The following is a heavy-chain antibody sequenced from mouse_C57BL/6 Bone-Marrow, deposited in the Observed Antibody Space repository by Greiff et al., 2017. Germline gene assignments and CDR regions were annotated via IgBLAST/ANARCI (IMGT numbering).Heavy chain of an antibody. Sequence: EVKVEESGAELVRPGASVKLSCTASGFNIKDDYMHWVKQRPEQGLEWIGWIDPENGDTEYASKFQGKATITADTSSNTAYLQLSSLTSEDTAVYYCTLYYGNSYAMDYWGQGTSVTVSS. J-gene: IGHJ4*01. D-gene: IGHD2-1*01. CDR2: IDPENGDT. CDR1: GFNIKDDY. V-gene: IGHV14-4*01. CDR3: TLYYGNSYAMDY.